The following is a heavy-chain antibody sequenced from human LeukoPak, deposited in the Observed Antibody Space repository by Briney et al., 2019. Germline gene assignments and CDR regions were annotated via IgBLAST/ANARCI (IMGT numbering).Heavy chain of an antibody. Sequence: GESLQISCNGSGYTFASYWIGWVRPMPGKGLEWMGIIYPGDSDTRYSPSFQGQVTISADKSISTAYLQWSSLKASDTAMYYCARVRDSSASYYFDYWGQGTLVTVSS. J-gene: IGHJ4*02. CDR1: GYTFASYW. D-gene: IGHD3-22*01. CDR2: IYPGDSDT. V-gene: IGHV5-51*01. CDR3: ARVRDSSASYYFDY.